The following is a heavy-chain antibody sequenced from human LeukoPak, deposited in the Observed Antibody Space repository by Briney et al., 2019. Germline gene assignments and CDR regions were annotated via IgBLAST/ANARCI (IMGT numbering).Heavy chain of an antibody. CDR3: ARGANTAAAGIDY. CDR1: GGSFSGYY. V-gene: IGHV4-34*01. D-gene: IGHD6-13*01. J-gene: IGHJ4*02. Sequence: SETLSLTCAVYGGSFSGYYWSWIRQPPGKGLEWIGEINHSGSTNYNPSLKSRVTISVDTSKNQFSLKLSSVTAADTAVYYCARGANTAAAGIDYWGQGTLVTVSS. CDR2: INHSGST.